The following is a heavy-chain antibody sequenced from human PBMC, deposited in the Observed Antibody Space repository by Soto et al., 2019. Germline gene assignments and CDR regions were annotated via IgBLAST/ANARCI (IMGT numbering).Heavy chain of an antibody. CDR2: INPSGGST. CDR1: GYTFTSYY. Sequence: ASVNVSCKASGYTFTSYYMHWVRQAPGQGLEWMRIINPSGGSTSYAQKFQGRVTMTRDTSTSTVYMELSSLRSEDTAVYYCATLGVRRDYYYYGMDVWGQGTTVTVSS. V-gene: IGHV1-46*03. CDR3: ATLGVRRDYYYYGMDV. J-gene: IGHJ6*02. D-gene: IGHD3-16*01.